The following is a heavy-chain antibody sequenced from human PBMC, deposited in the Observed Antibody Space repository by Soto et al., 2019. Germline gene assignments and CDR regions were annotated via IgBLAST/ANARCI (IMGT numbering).Heavy chain of an antibody. V-gene: IGHV1-18*01. CDR2: ISAFNGNT. J-gene: IGHJ3*02. D-gene: IGHD3-16*01. CDR1: GLLFSYNG. Sequence: ASVKATCQACGLLFSYNGCSCLRPDTGQGLEWMGWISAFNGNTETAQGLQDRVTMTTDSSTTTAHMDLTNLTTDDTAIYYCARSYYLAGENAVDIWGQGTMVTVS. CDR3: ARSYYLAGENAVDI.